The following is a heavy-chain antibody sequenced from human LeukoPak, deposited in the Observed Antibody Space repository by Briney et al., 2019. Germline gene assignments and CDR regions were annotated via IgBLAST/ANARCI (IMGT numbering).Heavy chain of an antibody. CDR1: GYTFTGYY. Sequence: ASVKVSCKASGYTFTGYYMHWVRQAPGQGLEWMGWINPNSGGTNYAQEFQGRVTMTRDTSISTAYMELSRLRSDDAAVYYCARDSTTVTPFDYWGQGTLVTVSS. CDR2: INPNSGGT. V-gene: IGHV1-2*02. CDR3: ARDSTTVTPFDY. J-gene: IGHJ4*02. D-gene: IGHD4-17*01.